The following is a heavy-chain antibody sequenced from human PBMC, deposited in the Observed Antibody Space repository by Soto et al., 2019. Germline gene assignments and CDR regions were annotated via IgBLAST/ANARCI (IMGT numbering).Heavy chain of an antibody. J-gene: IGHJ6*02. D-gene: IGHD1-26*01. Sequence: GESLKISCKGSGYSFTSYWIGWVRQMPGKGLEWMGIIYPGDSDTRYSPSFQGQVTISADKSISTAYLQWSSLKASDTAMYYCARHEVGATHYYYYGMDVWGQGTTVTVSS. CDR3: ARHEVGATHYYYYGMDV. CDR1: GYSFTSYW. V-gene: IGHV5-51*01. CDR2: IYPGDSDT.